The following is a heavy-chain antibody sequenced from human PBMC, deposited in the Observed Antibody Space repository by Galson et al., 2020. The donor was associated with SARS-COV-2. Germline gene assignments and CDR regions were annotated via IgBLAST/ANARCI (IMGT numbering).Heavy chain of an antibody. V-gene: IGHV3-33*01. CDR2: IFYDGSNK. D-gene: IGHD6-19*01. CDR3: ARDGQLSSGWAFDY. Sequence: GGSLRLSCAASGFTFENHAMHWVRQAPGKGLEWVAKIFYDGSNKYYLESVKGRFTISRDNSENTVSLQMDNLRAEDTAVYFCARDGQLSSGWAFDYWGQGSLVTVSS. J-gene: IGHJ4*02. CDR1: GFTFENHA.